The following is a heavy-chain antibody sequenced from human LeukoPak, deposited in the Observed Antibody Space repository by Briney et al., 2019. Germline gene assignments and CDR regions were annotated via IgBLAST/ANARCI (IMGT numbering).Heavy chain of an antibody. CDR3: AREKKWFGELSVAY. CDR1: GGSISSYY. D-gene: IGHD3-10*01. Sequence: NPSETLSLTCTVSGGSISSYYWSWIRQPPGKGLEWIGYIYYSGSTNYNPSLKSRVTISVDTSKNQFSLKLSSVTAADTAVYYCAREKKWFGELSVAYWGQGTLVTVSS. CDR2: IYYSGST. V-gene: IGHV4-59*01. J-gene: IGHJ4*02.